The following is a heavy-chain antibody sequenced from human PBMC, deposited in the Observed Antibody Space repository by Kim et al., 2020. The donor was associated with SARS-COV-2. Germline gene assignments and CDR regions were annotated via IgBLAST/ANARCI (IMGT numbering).Heavy chain of an antibody. V-gene: IGHV4-34*01. CDR2: INHSGST. CDR3: ARAITENWGHWYFDL. Sequence: SETLSLTCAVYGGSFSGYYWSWIRQPPGKGLEWIGEINHSGSTNYNPSLKSRVTISVDTSKNQFSLKLSSVTAADTAVYYCARAITENWGHWYFDLWGRGTLVTVSS. J-gene: IGHJ2*01. D-gene: IGHD7-27*01. CDR1: GGSFSGYY.